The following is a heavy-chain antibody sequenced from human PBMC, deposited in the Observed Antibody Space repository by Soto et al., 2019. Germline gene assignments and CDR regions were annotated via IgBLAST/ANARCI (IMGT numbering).Heavy chain of an antibody. CDR3: TRHGARIPH. V-gene: IGHV3-73*01. Sequence: GGSLRLSCAASGFTFSGSAMHWVRQASGKGLEWVGRIRSKANSYATAYAASVKGRFTISRDDSKNTAYLQMNSLKTEDTAVYYCTRHGARIPHWGQGTLVTVSS. CDR1: GFTFSGSA. D-gene: IGHD2-2*02. CDR2: IRSKANSYAT. J-gene: IGHJ4*02.